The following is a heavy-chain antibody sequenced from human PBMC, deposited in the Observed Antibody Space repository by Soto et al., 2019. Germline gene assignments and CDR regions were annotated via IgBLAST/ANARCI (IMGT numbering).Heavy chain of an antibody. Sequence: QVQLVQSGAEVKKPGASVKVSCKASGYTFTNFGISWVRQAPGQGLEWMGWISANNGNTNYAPNFQGRVTMTTATSPSTAYMGLRSLRSADTAVYYCASGGTPIDSWGQGPLVTVSS. D-gene: IGHD3-16*01. CDR2: ISANNGNT. V-gene: IGHV1-18*01. J-gene: IGHJ4*02. CDR1: GYTFTNFG. CDR3: ASGGTPIDS.